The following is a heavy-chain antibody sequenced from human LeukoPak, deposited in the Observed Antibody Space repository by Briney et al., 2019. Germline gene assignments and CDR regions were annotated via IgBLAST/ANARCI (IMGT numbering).Heavy chain of an antibody. J-gene: IGHJ4*02. CDR3: ARVKYSSSSFDY. CDR2: INHSGST. Sequence: SETLSLPCAVYGGSLRGSYWSWIRTPPGKGLKWIGEINHSGSTNYNPSLKSRVTISVDTSKNQFSLKLSSVTAADTAVYYCARVKYSSSSFDYWGQGTLITVSS. CDR1: GGSLRGSY. D-gene: IGHD6-6*01. V-gene: IGHV4-34*01.